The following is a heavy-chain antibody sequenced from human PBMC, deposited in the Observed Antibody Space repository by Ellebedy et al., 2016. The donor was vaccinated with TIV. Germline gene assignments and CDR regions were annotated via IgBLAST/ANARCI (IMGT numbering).Heavy chain of an antibody. Sequence: PGGSLRLSCAASGFTFRSYGMHWVRQAPGKGLEWVAVIWYDGSNKYYADSVKCRFTISRDNSKNTLYLQMNSLRDEDTAVYYWARETYGDILFDYWGQGTLVTVSS. V-gene: IGHV3-33*01. CDR1: GFTFRSYG. CDR2: IWYDGSNK. D-gene: IGHD4-17*01. CDR3: ARETYGDILFDY. J-gene: IGHJ4*02.